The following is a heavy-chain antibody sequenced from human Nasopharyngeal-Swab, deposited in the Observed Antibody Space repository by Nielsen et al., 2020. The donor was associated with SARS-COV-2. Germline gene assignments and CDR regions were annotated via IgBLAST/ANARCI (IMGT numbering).Heavy chain of an antibody. CDR2: IYHSGST. V-gene: IGHV4-4*02. D-gene: IGHD3-3*01. J-gene: IGHJ5*02. Sequence: GSLRLSCAVSGGPVSSSNWWSWVRQPPRKGLEWIGEIYHSGSTNYNPSLKSRVTISVDKSKNQFSLKLSSVTAADTAVYYCARGVPITLVGVVSSGGNQFDPWGQGTLVTVSS. CDR1: GGPVSSSNW. CDR3: ARGVPITLVGVVSSGGNQFDP.